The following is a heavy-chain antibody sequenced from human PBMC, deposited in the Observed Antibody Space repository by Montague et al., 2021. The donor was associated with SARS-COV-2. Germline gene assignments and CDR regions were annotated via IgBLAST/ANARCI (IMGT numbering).Heavy chain of an antibody. CDR2: ISSSGITI. J-gene: IGHJ4*02. CDR3: ARDNYYYDTSGYPDY. D-gene: IGHD3-22*01. V-gene: IGHV3-48*03. Sequence: SLRLSCAASGFTFSSYEMNWLRQAPGKGLEWVSYISSSGITIYHADSVKGRFTISSDNAKNSLYLQMNSLRAEDTAVYYCARDNYYYDTSGYPDYWGQGTLVTVSS. CDR1: GFTFSSYE.